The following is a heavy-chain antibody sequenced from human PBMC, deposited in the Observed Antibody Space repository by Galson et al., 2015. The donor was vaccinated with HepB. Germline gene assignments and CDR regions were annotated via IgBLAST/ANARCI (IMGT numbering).Heavy chain of an antibody. J-gene: IGHJ2*01. V-gene: IGHV4-4*07. CDR1: GGSMTSHY. Sequence: SETLSLTCTVSGGSMTSHYWSWIRQPAGKGLEWIGRTYASGSTNYNPSLKSRITMSLDTSKNHFSLKLSSVTAADTAVYYCARVLYQNSGYYYNWYFDLWGRGTLVIVSS. CDR3: ARVLYQNSGYYYNWYFDL. D-gene: IGHD3-22*01. CDR2: TYASGST.